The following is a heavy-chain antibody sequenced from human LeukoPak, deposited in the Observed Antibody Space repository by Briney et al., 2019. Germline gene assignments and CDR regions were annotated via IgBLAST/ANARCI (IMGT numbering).Heavy chain of an antibody. V-gene: IGHV3-23*01. CDR3: AKRVDSSGYYYLPYFDY. J-gene: IGHJ4*02. CDR2: VSDSGGSR. Sequence: GSLRLSCAASGFTFRIYAMSWVRQAPGKGLEWVSVVSDSGGSRYHADSVKGRFTISRDNSKNTLYLQMNSLRAEDTAVYYCAKRVDSSGYYYLPYFDYWGQGTLVTVSS. D-gene: IGHD3-22*01. CDR1: GFTFRIYA.